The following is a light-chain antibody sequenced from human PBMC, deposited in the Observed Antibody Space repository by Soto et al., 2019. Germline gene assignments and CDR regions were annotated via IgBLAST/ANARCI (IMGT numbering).Light chain of an antibody. CDR1: QDVNNW. Sequence: DRQMTQSPSTLSASVGDRVTITCRASQDVNNWLAWYQQRPGKAPKLLIYEASSLVTGVPSRFSGSGSGTEFTLTISSLQPDDFATYYCQQYDSRLSFGKGTKVEVQ. CDR2: EAS. CDR3: QQYDSRLS. J-gene: IGKJ1*01. V-gene: IGKV1-5*03.